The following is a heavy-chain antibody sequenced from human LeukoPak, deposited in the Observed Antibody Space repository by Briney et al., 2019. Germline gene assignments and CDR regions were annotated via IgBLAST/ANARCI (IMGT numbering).Heavy chain of an antibody. CDR2: ISSSSSYI. CDR1: GFTFSSYS. Sequence: GGSLRLSCAASGFTFSSYSMNWVRQAPGKGLEWVSSISSSSSYIYYADSVKGRFTIFRDNAKNSLYLQMNSLRAEDTAVYYCARDQMWATVTTFLFDYWGQGTLVTVSS. CDR3: ARDQMWATVTTFLFDY. D-gene: IGHD4-17*01. V-gene: IGHV3-21*01. J-gene: IGHJ4*02.